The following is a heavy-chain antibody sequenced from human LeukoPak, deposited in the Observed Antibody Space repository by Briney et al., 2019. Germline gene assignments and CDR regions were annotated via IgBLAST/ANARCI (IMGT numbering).Heavy chain of an antibody. Sequence: GGSLRLSCSASGFTFSSYAMHWVRQAPGKGPEYVSAISSNGGSTYYADSVKGRFTISRDNSKNTLYLQMSSLRAEDTAVYYCVKDWGYYYGSGSVDYWGQGTLVTVSS. J-gene: IGHJ4*02. CDR2: ISSNGGST. CDR3: VKDWGYYYGSGSVDY. CDR1: GFTFSSYA. V-gene: IGHV3-64D*09. D-gene: IGHD3-10*01.